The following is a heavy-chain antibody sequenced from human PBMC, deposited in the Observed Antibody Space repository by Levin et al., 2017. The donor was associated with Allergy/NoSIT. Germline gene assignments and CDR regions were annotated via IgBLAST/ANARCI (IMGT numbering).Heavy chain of an antibody. CDR3: AKDLFYGSGTYLDS. D-gene: IGHD3-10*01. CDR1: GFNFGDYA. CDR2: MSWKGGSV. Sequence: SLKISCAASGFNFGDYAMHWVRQSPGKGLEWVSGMSWKGGSVSYADSVKGRFTISRDNAKNSLYLQMDSLRPEDTAVYYCAKDLFYGSGTYLDSWGQGTLVTVSS. J-gene: IGHJ4*02. V-gene: IGHV3-9*01.